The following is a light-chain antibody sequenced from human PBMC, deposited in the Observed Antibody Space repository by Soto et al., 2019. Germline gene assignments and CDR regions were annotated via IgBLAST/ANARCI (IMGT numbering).Light chain of an antibody. CDR3: QQYNNWWT. Sequence: EIVMTQSTATLSVSPGERATLSCRASQRVNRNFAWYQQKSGQAPRLLISAASTSATGIPARFSGSGSETEFTLTISSLQSEDFAVYYCQQYNNWWTFGQGTKVEMK. J-gene: IGKJ1*01. CDR1: QRVNRN. V-gene: IGKV3-15*01. CDR2: AAS.